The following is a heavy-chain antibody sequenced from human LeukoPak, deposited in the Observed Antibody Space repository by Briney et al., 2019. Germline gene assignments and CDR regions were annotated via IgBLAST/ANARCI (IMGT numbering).Heavy chain of an antibody. J-gene: IGHJ4*02. CDR2: ISAGNGDT. CDR3: ARDDCGDTCYPGGY. CDR1: GYTFTKYV. Sequence: ASVKVSCKASGYTFTKYVVHWVGQAPGQRREWMGWISAGNGDTKYSQNFQDRVTITRDTSANTAYMELSSLTSEDTALYYCARDDCGDTCYPGGYWGQGTLVTVSS. V-gene: IGHV1-3*01. D-gene: IGHD2-21*01.